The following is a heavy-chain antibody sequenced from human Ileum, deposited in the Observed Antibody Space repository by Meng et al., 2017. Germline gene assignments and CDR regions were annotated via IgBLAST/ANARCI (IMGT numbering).Heavy chain of an antibody. CDR1: GYTFSNYA. V-gene: IGHV1-3*01. Sequence: QVHLVQSGAEVKKPGASVKVSCQASGYTFSNYAIHWVRQAPGQRLEWMGWINAGDGTTKYSEKFQGRVSITRDTSASTGYMELSSLTSEDTAVYHCARSYCSSTSCQYHFDYWGQGTLVTVSS. D-gene: IGHD2-2*01. CDR3: ARSYCSSTSCQYHFDY. CDR2: INAGDGTT. J-gene: IGHJ4*02.